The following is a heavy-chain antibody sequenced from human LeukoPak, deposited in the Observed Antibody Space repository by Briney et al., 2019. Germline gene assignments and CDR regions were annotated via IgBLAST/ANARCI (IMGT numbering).Heavy chain of an antibody. V-gene: IGHV3-23*01. CDR1: GFTFSSYG. CDR2: ISGSGGST. D-gene: IGHD1-26*01. J-gene: IGHJ4*02. Sequence: GGSLRLSCAASGFTFSSYGMSWVRQAPGKGLEWVSAISGSGGSTYYADSVKGRFTISRDNSKNTLYLQMNSLRAEDTAVYYCAKDGDSGSYCFDYWGQGTLVTVSS. CDR3: AKDGDSGSYCFDY.